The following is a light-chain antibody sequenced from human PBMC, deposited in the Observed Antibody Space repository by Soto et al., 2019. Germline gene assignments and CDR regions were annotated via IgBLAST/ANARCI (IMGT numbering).Light chain of an antibody. CDR1: TGAVTSGHY. CDR2: DTS. J-gene: IGLJ2*01. CDR3: LLSYSGAHVV. V-gene: IGLV7-46*01. Sequence: QAVVTQEPSLTVSPGGTVTLTGGSSTGAVTSGHYPYWFQQKPGQAPRTLIYDTSNKHSCTPARFSGSLLGGKAALTLSGAQPEDEAEYYCLLSYSGAHVVFGGGTKLTVL.